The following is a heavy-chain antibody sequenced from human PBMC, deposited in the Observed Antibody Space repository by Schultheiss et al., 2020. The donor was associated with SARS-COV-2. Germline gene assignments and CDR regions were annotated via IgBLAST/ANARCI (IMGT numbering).Heavy chain of an antibody. D-gene: IGHD3-22*01. Sequence: GGSLRLSCAASGFTFSSYGMHWVRQAPGKGLEWVAVISYDGSNKYYADSVTGRFTISRDNSKNTLYLQMNSLRVEDTAVYYCARGAWTDYYDSSGLLWGQGTLVTVSS. CDR2: ISYDGSNK. V-gene: IGHV3-30*03. CDR1: GFTFSSYG. CDR3: ARGAWTDYYDSSGLL. J-gene: IGHJ4*02.